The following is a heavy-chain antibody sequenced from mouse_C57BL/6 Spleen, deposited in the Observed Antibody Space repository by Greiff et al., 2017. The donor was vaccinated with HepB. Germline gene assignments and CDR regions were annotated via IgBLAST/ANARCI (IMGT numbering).Heavy chain of an antibody. CDR2: ISDGGSYT. D-gene: IGHD1-1*01. CDR3: ARAIYYYGSSFYFDY. Sequence: DVMLVESGGGLVKPGGSLKLSCAASGFTFSSYAMSWVRQTPEKRLEWVATISDGGSYTYYPDNVKGRFTISRDNAKNNLYLQMSHLKSEDTAMYYCARAIYYYGSSFYFDYWGQGTTLTVSS. J-gene: IGHJ2*01. V-gene: IGHV5-4*03. CDR1: GFTFSSYA.